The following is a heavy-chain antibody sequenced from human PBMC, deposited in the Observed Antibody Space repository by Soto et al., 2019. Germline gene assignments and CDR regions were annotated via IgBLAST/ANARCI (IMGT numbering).Heavy chain of an antibody. D-gene: IGHD1-26*01. CDR2: IYPDDSDT. CDR1: GYSFSNYW. V-gene: IGHV5-51*01. J-gene: IGHJ3*02. Sequence: GESLKISCKGSGYSFSNYWIGWVRQMPGKGLEWTGIIYPDDSDTRYSPSFQGQVTISVDKSISTAYLQWSSLKASDTAMYYCAKSQVLFLLGAFDIWGQGTMVTVSS. CDR3: AKSQVLFLLGAFDI.